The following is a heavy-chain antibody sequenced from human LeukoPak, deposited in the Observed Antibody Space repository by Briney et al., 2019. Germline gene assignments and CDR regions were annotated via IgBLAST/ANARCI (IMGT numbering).Heavy chain of an antibody. CDR1: GFTFSAYA. D-gene: IGHD3-3*01. Sequence: GGSLRLSCSASGFTFSAYAMYWVRQAPGKGLEYVSGISSNGGSSFYADSVKGRFTISRDNSKNTLYLQMSSLRAEDTAVYYCAKIKSDFWSGIDSWGQGTLVTVSS. CDR3: AKIKSDFWSGIDS. CDR2: ISSNGGSS. J-gene: IGHJ4*02. V-gene: IGHV3-64D*09.